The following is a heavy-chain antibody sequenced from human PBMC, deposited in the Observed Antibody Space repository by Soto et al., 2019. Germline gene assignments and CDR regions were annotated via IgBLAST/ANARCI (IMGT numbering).Heavy chain of an antibody. V-gene: IGHV3-23*01. J-gene: IGHJ6*02. CDR2: ISGSGGST. D-gene: IGHD2-2*03. CDR3: AARFVPPGYCSSTSCYPPRYSGYYYGMDV. CDR1: GFTFSSYA. Sequence: GGSLRLSCAASGFTFSSYAMSWVRQAPGKGLEWVSAISGSGGSTYYADSVKGRFTISRDNSKNTLYLQMNSLRAEDTAVYYCAARFVPPGYCSSTSCYPPRYSGYYYGMDVWGQGTTVTVSS.